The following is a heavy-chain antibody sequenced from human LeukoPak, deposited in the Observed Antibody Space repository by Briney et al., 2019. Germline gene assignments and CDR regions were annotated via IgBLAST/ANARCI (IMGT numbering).Heavy chain of an antibody. CDR1: GFTFDDYG. D-gene: IGHD1-26*01. V-gene: IGHV3-20*04. CDR3: ARVVGGNYYGGLDY. CDR2: INWNGDST. J-gene: IGHJ4*02. Sequence: GGSLRLSCSASGFTFDDYGMSWVRQVPAKGLEWVSGINWNGDSTSHADSVKGRFTISRDNAKNSLHLQMNSLRAEDTAFYYCARVVGGNYYGGLDYWGQGALVTVSS.